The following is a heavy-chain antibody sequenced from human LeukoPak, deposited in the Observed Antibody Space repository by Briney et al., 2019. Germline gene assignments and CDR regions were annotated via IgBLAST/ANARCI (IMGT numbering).Heavy chain of an antibody. CDR1: GFTFSTYW. V-gene: IGHV3-74*01. J-gene: IGHJ3*02. CDR3: ATGGLDACDI. Sequence: GVSLRLSCAASGFTFSTYWVHWVRQAPWLGLVCVSGINSDGRSTIYADSVKGRFTISRDNAKKTVYLQMNSLRAEDTAVYYCATGGLDACDIWGQGIMVSVSS. D-gene: IGHD1-26*01. CDR2: INSDGRST.